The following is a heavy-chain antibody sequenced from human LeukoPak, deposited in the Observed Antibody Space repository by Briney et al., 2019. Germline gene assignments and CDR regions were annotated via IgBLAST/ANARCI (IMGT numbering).Heavy chain of an antibody. J-gene: IGHJ6*03. Sequence: SETLSLTCTVSGGSISSSSYYWGWIRQPPGKGLEWIGSIYYSGSTYYNPSLKSRVTMSVDTSKNQFSLKLSSVTAAGTAVYYCARTEESGYSYRYFGYYYYMDVWGKGTTVTVYS. CDR3: ARTEESGYSYRYFGYYYYMDV. CDR1: GGSISSSSYY. V-gene: IGHV4-39*07. D-gene: IGHD5-18*01. CDR2: IYYSGST.